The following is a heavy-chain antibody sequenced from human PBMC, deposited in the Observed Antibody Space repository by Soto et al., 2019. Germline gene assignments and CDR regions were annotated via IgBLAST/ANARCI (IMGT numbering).Heavy chain of an antibody. CDR3: AREYSSAWKTFDY. CDR1: GFTFSSYA. Sequence: GGSLRLSCAASGFTFSSYAMHWVRQAPGKGLEWVAVISYDGSNKYYADSVKGRFTISRDNSKNTLYLQMNSLRAEDTAVYYCAREYSSAWKTFDYWGQGTLVTVSS. D-gene: IGHD6-19*01. V-gene: IGHV3-30-3*01. J-gene: IGHJ4*02. CDR2: ISYDGSNK.